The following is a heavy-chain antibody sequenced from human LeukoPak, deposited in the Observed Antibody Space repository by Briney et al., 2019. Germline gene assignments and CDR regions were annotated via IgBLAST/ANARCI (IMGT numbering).Heavy chain of an antibody. CDR3: ARFHSGPSGWYVLWYFDL. CDR2: IYNSENT. V-gene: IGHV4-4*09. CDR1: GGSVSSYY. D-gene: IGHD6-19*01. Sequence: SATLSLTCTVSGGSVSSYYWSWIRQPPGKGLEWIGYIYNSENTNYNSSLKSRVTMSVDTSKIQFFLKLSSVTAADTAVYYCARFHSGPSGWYVLWYFDLWGRGTLVTVSS. J-gene: IGHJ2*01.